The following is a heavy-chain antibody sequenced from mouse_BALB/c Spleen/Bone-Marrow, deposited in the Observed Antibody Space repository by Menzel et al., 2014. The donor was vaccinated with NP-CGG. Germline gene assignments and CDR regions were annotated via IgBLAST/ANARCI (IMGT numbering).Heavy chain of an antibody. CDR3: TREGYYGSSPAWFAY. D-gene: IGHD1-1*01. CDR2: IDPETGGT. CDR1: GYTFTDYE. V-gene: IGHV1-15*01. J-gene: IGHJ3*01. Sequence: VQLQQSGAELVRPGASVTLSCKASGYTFTDYEMHWVKQTPGHGLEWIGAIDPETGGTAYNQKFKGKATLTADKSSSTAYMELRSLTSEDSAVYYCTREGYYGSSPAWFAYWGQGTLVTVSA.